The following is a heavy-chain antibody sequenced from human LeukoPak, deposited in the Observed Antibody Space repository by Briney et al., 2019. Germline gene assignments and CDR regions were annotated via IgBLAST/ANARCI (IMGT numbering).Heavy chain of an antibody. CDR2: IYYSGST. V-gene: IGHV4-59*08. CDR3: ARHATEYYYYYGMDV. CDR1: GXSISSYY. Sequence: SETLSLTCTVSGXSISSYYWSWIRQPPGKGLESIGYIYYSGSTNYNPCLKSRVTISVDTSKNQFSLKLSSVTVADTAVYYCARHATEYYYYYGMDVWGQGTTVTVSS. D-gene: IGHD2-15*01. J-gene: IGHJ6*02.